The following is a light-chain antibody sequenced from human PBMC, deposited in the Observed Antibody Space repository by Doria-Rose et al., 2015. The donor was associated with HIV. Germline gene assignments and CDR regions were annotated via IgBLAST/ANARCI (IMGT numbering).Light chain of an antibody. J-gene: IGKJ3*01. V-gene: IGKV4-1*01. CDR2: LSS. CDR1: QSLLYTSTNY. CDR3: QQYYGTPS. Sequence: DIQLTQSPESLGMSLGERATLNCKSNQSLLYTSTNYLAWYQQQPEQPHKLLIYLSSTRRSGVPARCSGSGSGTDFTLTISSLEAEDVAVYYCQQYYGTPSFSPGTTVDIK.